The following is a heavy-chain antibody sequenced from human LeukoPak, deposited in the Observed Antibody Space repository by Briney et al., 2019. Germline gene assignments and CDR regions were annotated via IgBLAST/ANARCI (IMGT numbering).Heavy chain of an antibody. D-gene: IGHD3-3*01. CDR1: GFTFSSYS. J-gene: IGHJ5*02. V-gene: IGHV3-48*01. CDR3: AGEYAVRFLEWLDWFDP. CDR2: ISSSSSTI. Sequence: GGSLRLSCAASGFTFSSYSMNWVRQAPGKGLEWVSYISSSSSTIYYADSVKGRFTISRDNAKNSLYLQMNSLRAEDTAVYYCAGEYAVRFLEWLDWFDPWGQGTLVTVSS.